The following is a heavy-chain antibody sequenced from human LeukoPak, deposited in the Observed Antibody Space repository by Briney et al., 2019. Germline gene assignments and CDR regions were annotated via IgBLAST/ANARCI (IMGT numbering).Heavy chain of an antibody. CDR3: ARYSSGRYNAFDI. D-gene: IGHD6-19*01. J-gene: IGHJ3*02. V-gene: IGHV3-48*04. Sequence: GGSLRLSCAASGFTFSSYSMNWVRQAPGKGLEWVSYISSSSSTIYYADSVKGRFTISRDNAKNSLYLQMNSLRAEDTAVYYCARYSSGRYNAFDIWGQGTMVTVSS. CDR2: ISSSSSTI. CDR1: GFTFSSYS.